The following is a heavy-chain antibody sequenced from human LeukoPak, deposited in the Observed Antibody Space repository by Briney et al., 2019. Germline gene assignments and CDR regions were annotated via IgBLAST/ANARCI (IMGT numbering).Heavy chain of an antibody. V-gene: IGHV1-2*06. CDR3: ARDPGEQQEYYYYYYYMDV. D-gene: IGHD6-13*01. CDR1: GYTFTGYY. CDR2: INPNSGGT. Sequence: ASVKVSCKASGYTFTGYYMHWVRQAPGQGLEWMGRINPNSGGTNYAQKFQGRVTMTRDTSISTAYMELSRLRSDDTAVYYCARDPGEQQEYYYYYYYMDVWGKGTTVTVSS. J-gene: IGHJ6*03.